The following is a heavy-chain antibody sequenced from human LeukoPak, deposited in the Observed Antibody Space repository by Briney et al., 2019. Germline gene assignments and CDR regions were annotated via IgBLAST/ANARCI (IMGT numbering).Heavy chain of an antibody. D-gene: IGHD6-19*01. V-gene: IGHV1-58*01. CDR2: IVVGSGNT. CDR3: AAERSSGWYGSYYGMDV. Sequence: SAKVSCKASGFTSTSSAVQWVRHARGERREWIGWIVVGSGNTNYAQKFQERVTITRDMSTSTAYMELSSLRSEDTAVYYCAAERSSGWYGSYYGMDVWGKGTTVTVSS. J-gene: IGHJ6*04. CDR1: GFTSTSSA.